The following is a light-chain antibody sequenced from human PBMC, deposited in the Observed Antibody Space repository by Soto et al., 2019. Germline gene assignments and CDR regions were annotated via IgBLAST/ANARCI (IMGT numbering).Light chain of an antibody. CDR3: SSYTGSSPFEV. CDR1: SSDIGGYNF. CDR2: EVT. Sequence: QSALTQPASVSGSPGQSITISCTGTSSDIGGYNFVSWYQHHPGKAPKLMSYEVTSRPSGVSNRFSGSKSGNLASLTISGLQAEDEADYCCSSYTGSSPFEVFGTGTKLTVL. J-gene: IGLJ1*01. V-gene: IGLV2-14*01.